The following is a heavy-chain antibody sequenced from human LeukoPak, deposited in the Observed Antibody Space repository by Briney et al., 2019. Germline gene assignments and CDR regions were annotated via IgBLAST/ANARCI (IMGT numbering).Heavy chain of an antibody. D-gene: IGHD3-10*01. J-gene: IGHJ5*02. CDR3: ARVPNYGSGSGFDP. V-gene: IGHV3-53*01. CDR1: GFTVSSNY. CDR2: IYSGGST. Sequence: PGGSLRLSCAASGFTVSSNYMSRVRQAPGKGLEWGSVIYSGGSTYYADSVKGRFTISRDNSKNTLYLQMNSLRAEDTAVYYCARVPNYGSGSGFDPWGQGTLVTVSS.